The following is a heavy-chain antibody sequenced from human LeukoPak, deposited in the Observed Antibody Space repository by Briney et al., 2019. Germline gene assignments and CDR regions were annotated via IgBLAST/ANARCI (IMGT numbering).Heavy chain of an antibody. CDR2: ISDSGGST. CDR3: AKDRMKWRVAAASIEY. V-gene: IGHV3-23*01. J-gene: IGHJ4*02. CDR1: GFTFSNYG. Sequence: PGGSLRLSCAASGFTFSNYGMRWVRQAPGKGLEWVSGISDSGGSTYYADSVKGRFTISRDNSESTLYLQMNSLRGDDTAVYYCAKDRMKWRVAAASIEYWGRGTLVTVST. D-gene: IGHD2-2*01.